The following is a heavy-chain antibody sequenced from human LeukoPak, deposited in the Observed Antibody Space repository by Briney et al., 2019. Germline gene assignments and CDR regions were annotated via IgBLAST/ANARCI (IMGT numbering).Heavy chain of an antibody. D-gene: IGHD5-12*01. CDR1: GFTFSSYA. CDR3: AKDGYSGYGYYFDY. V-gene: IGHV3-23*01. Sequence: GGSLRLSCVASGFTFSSYAMSWVRQAPGKGLEWVSAISGSGKTTYYADSVKGRFTISRDNSKNTLYLQMNSLRAEDTAVYYCAKDGYSGYGYYFDYWGQGTLVTVSS. CDR2: ISGSGKTT. J-gene: IGHJ4*02.